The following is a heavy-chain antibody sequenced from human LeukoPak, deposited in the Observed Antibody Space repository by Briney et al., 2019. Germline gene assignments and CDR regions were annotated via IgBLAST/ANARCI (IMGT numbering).Heavy chain of an antibody. J-gene: IGHJ4*02. V-gene: IGHV3-7*03. CDR2: IKPDGTTK. CDR3: ARSIPYGTTWYGRSDY. CDR1: GFTVSSNY. D-gene: IGHD6-13*01. Sequence: GGSLRLSCAASGFTVSSNYMSWVRQAPGKGLEWVANIKPDGTTKFYVDSVKGRFTISRDNALNSLYLQMNSLRAEDTAIYYCARSIPYGTTWYGRSDYWGQGTLVTVSS.